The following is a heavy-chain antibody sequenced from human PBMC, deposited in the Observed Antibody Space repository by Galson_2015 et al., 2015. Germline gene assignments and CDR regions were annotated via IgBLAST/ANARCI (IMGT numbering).Heavy chain of an antibody. CDR1: GFTFSSYS. D-gene: IGHD3-16*02. CDR2: ISGSGGST. CDR3: AKDYLIRRITFGGVIVLDAFDI. V-gene: IGHV3-23*01. Sequence: SLRLSCAASGFTFSSYSMNWVRQAPGKGLEWVSAISGSGGSTYYADSVKGRFTISRDNSKNTLYLQMNSLRAEDTAVYYCAKDYLIRRITFGGVIVLDAFDIWGQGTMVTVSS. J-gene: IGHJ3*02.